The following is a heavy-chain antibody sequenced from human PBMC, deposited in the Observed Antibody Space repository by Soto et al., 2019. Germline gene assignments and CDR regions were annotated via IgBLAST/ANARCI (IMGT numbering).Heavy chain of an antibody. V-gene: IGHV1-24*01. CDR2: FDPEDGET. CDR3: ATDSLTEYSSGPLSFQH. D-gene: IGHD6-19*01. Sequence: GASVKVSCKVSGYTLTELSMHWVRQAPGKGLEWMGGFDPEDGETIYAQKFQGRVTMTEDTSTDTAYMELSSLRSEDTAVYYCATDSLTEYSSGPLSFQHWGQGTLVTVSS. CDR1: GYTLTELS. J-gene: IGHJ1*01.